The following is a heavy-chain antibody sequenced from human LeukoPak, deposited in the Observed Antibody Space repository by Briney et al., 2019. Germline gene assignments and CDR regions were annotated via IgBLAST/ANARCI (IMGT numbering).Heavy chain of an antibody. CDR3: ARRADYYDSSGYTDY. Sequence: PGGSQRLSCAASGFTFSSYWMSWVRQAPGKGLEWVANIKQDGSEKYYVDSVKGRFTISRDNAKNSLYLQMNSLRAEDTAVYYCARRADYYDSSGYTDYRGQGTLVTVSS. D-gene: IGHD3-22*01. J-gene: IGHJ4*02. CDR2: IKQDGSEK. V-gene: IGHV3-7*01. CDR1: GFTFSSYW.